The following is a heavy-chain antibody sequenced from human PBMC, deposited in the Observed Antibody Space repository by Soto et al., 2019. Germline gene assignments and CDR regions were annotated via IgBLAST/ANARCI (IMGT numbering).Heavy chain of an antibody. CDR2: ITDSGGST. D-gene: IGHD5-12*01. Sequence: GGSLRLSCAASGFTFSSSGMSWVRQAPGKGLEWVSGITDSGGSTYYVDSVKGRFTISRDNSKNTLSLEMNSLRAEDTAVYYCAKDSGWLHYYWGQGTLVTVSS. CDR3: AKDSGWLHYY. J-gene: IGHJ4*02. V-gene: IGHV3-23*01. CDR1: GFTFSSSG.